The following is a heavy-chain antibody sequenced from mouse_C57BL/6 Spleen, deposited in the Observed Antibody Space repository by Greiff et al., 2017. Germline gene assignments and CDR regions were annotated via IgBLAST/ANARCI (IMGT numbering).Heavy chain of an antibody. Sequence: QVQLQQPGAELVKPGASVKMSCKASGYTFTSYWITWVKQRPGQGLEWIGDIYPGSGSTNYNEKFKSKATLTVDTSSSTAYMQLSSLTSEDSAVYYCARDSNYDQGWFAYWGQGTLGTVSA. D-gene: IGHD2-5*01. J-gene: IGHJ3*01. CDR3: ARDSNYDQGWFAY. CDR1: GYTFTSYW. CDR2: IYPGSGST. V-gene: IGHV1-55*01.